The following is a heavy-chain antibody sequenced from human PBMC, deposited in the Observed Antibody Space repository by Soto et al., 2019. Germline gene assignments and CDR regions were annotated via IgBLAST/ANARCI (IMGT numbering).Heavy chain of an antibody. CDR1: VGSISSGDYY. Sequence: SETLSLTCTVSVGSISSGDYYLTWIRQPPGKGLEWIGDIFYSWGTSYKQSLKGRVTISLDTSKNQFSLKLSSVTAADTAVYYCTRDRYYGSGTYYNFCYGMEVWGQWTTVTVSS. CDR2: IFYSWGT. CDR3: TRDRYYGSGTYYNFCYGMEV. V-gene: IGHV4-30-4*01. J-gene: IGHJ6*01. D-gene: IGHD3-10*01.